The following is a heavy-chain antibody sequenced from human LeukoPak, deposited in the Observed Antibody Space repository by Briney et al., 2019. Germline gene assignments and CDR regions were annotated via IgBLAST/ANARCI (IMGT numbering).Heavy chain of an antibody. Sequence: GGSLRLACEASGFTFRTHSMNWVRQAPGKGLEWVSSITKSSTYVYYADSVKGRFTISRDNANNSLFLQMYNLGVDDTGVYYCACGSGVHVWGQGTLVLVSS. D-gene: IGHD3-10*01. CDR2: ITKSSTYV. J-gene: IGHJ4*02. V-gene: IGHV3-21*04. CDR1: GFTFRTHS. CDR3: ACGSGVHV.